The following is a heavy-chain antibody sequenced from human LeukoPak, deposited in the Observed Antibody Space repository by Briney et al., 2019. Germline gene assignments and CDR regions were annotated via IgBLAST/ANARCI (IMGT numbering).Heavy chain of an antibody. CDR1: GFTFSSYA. D-gene: IGHD4/OR15-4a*01. Sequence: GGSLRLSCAASGFTFSSYAMSWVRQAPGKGLEWVSAISGSGGSTYYADSVKGRFTISRDNSKDTVYLQMSSLRPEDTAVYYCTKGDNYGATTRLPKFNWFDPWGQGTLVTVSS. J-gene: IGHJ5*02. CDR3: TKGDNYGATTRLPKFNWFDP. V-gene: IGHV3-23*01. CDR2: ISGSGGST.